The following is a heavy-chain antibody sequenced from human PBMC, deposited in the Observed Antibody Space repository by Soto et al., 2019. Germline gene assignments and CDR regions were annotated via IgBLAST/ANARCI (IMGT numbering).Heavy chain of an antibody. J-gene: IGHJ6*02. CDR2: IWYDGSNK. CDR1: GFTFSSYG. D-gene: IGHD2-2*01. Sequence: GGSLRLSCAASGFTFSSYGMHWVRQAPGKGLEWVAVIWYDGSNKYYADSVKGQFTISRDNSKNTLYLQMNSLRAEDTAVYYCARAPDIVLVPAAIAPRYYYYGMDVWGQGT. V-gene: IGHV3-33*01. CDR3: ARAPDIVLVPAAIAPRYYYYGMDV.